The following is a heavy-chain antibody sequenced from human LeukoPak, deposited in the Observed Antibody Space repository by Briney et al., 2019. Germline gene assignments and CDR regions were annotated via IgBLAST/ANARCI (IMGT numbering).Heavy chain of an antibody. J-gene: IGHJ4*02. Sequence: HPGGSLRLSCAASGFTFSSYAMHWVRQAPGKGLEWVAVISYDGSNKYYADSVKGRFTISRDNSKNTLYLQMNSLRAEDTAVYYCARDWPDYWGQGTLVTVSS. V-gene: IGHV3-30*04. CDR1: GFTFSSYA. CDR2: ISYDGSNK. CDR3: ARDWPDY.